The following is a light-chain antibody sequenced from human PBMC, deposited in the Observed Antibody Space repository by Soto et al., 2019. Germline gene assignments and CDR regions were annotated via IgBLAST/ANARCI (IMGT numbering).Light chain of an antibody. V-gene: IGKV1-5*01. CDR1: QSIGSW. J-gene: IGKJ5*01. Sequence: DIQMTQSPSTLSASVGDRVTITCRASQSIGSWLAWYQQKPGKAPKLLIYDASSLESGVPSRFSGSGSGTEFTLPISSLQPDDFTTYYCQQYNSYTITFGQGTRLEIK. CDR2: DAS. CDR3: QQYNSYTIT.